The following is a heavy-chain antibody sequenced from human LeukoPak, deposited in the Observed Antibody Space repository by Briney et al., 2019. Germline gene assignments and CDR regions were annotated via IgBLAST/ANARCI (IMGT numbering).Heavy chain of an antibody. CDR1: GGTFSSYA. CDR3: ASAPRYSSSWPNNWFDP. CDR2: IIPIFGTA. J-gene: IGHJ5*02. Sequence: ASVKVSCKASGGTFSSYAISWVRQAPGQGLEWMGGIIPIFGTANYAQKFQGRVTITADESTSTAYMELSSLRSEDTAVYFCASAPRYSSSWPNNWFDPWGQGTLVTVSS. D-gene: IGHD6-13*01. V-gene: IGHV1-69*01.